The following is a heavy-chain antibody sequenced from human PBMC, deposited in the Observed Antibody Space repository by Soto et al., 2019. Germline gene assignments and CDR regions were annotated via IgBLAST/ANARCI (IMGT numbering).Heavy chain of an antibody. Sequence: EVQLVESGGGLVQPGGSLRLSCAASGFTFSTYSMNWVRQAPGKGLGWVSYISSSSTTIFYSDSVKGRFTISRDNAKNSLYLQMNSLRAEDTAVYYCAMHVGGDYWGQGILVTVSS. J-gene: IGHJ4*02. CDR2: ISSSSTTI. CDR1: GFTFSTYS. D-gene: IGHD3-16*01. CDR3: AMHVGGDY. V-gene: IGHV3-48*01.